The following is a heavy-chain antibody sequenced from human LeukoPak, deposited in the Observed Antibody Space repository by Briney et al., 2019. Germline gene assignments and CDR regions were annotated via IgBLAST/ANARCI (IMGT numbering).Heavy chain of an antibody. CDR2: IHYSGST. CDR1: GASISSDDYY. J-gene: IGHJ5*02. CDR3: ARSYCTGSTCPRRWFHP. Sequence: SETLSLTCTVSGASISSDDYYWGWIRRPPGKGLEWIGNIHYSGSTYYNPSLETRVTLSADTSNNQVSLRLSSVTAADTAVYFCARSYCTGSTCPRRWFHPWGQGTLVTVSS. D-gene: IGHD2-15*01. V-gene: IGHV4-39*01.